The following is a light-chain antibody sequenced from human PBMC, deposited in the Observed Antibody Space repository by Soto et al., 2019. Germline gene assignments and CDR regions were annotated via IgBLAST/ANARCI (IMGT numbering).Light chain of an antibody. J-gene: IGKJ3*01. V-gene: IGKV3-20*01. CDR2: GAS. CDR1: QSVASNY. Sequence: EIVLTQSPGTLSLSPGDRATLSCRASQSVASNYLAWFQQKPGQAPRLLIYGASNRATDIPDRFSGSGSGTDFTLTISRLEPEDFAVYYCQQYGSSFTFGPGTKVDIK. CDR3: QQYGSSFT.